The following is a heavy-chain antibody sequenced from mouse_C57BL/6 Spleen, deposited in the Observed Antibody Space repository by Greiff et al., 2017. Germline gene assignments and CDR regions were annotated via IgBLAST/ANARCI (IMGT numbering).Heavy chain of an antibody. Sequence: VQLQQSGPELVKPGASVKLSCKASGYTFTSYDINWVKQRPGQGLEWIGWIYPRDGSTKYNEKFKGKATLTVDTSSSTAYMELHSLTSEDSAVYFCARSSFITTVVAPGDFDVWGTGTTVTVSS. D-gene: IGHD1-1*01. V-gene: IGHV1-85*01. J-gene: IGHJ1*03. CDR1: GYTFTSYD. CDR3: ARSSFITTVVAPGDFDV. CDR2: IYPRDGST.